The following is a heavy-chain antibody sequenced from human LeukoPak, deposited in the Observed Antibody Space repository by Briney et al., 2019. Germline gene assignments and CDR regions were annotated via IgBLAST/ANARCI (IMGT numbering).Heavy chain of an antibody. CDR3: ARGDSSGYYDY. J-gene: IGHJ4*02. D-gene: IGHD3-22*01. CDR1: GGAFSSYA. Sequence: ASVKVSCKASGGAFSSYAISWVRQAPGQGLEWMGGIIPIFGTANYAQKFQGRVTITADESTSTAYMELSSLRSEDTAVYYCARGDSSGYYDYWGQGTLVTVSS. CDR2: IIPIFGTA. V-gene: IGHV1-69*13.